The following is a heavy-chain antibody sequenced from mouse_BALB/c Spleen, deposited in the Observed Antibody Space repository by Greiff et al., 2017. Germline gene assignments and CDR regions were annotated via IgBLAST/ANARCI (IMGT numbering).Heavy chain of an antibody. J-gene: IGHJ1*01. Sequence: QVQLQQSGAELARPGASVKMSCKASGYTFTSYTMHWVKQRPGQGLEWIGYINPSSGYTNYNQKFKDKATLTADKSSSTAYMQLSSLTSEDSAVYYCARKYGSSYVGGYFDVWGAGTTVTVS. CDR3: ARKYGSSYVGGYFDV. CDR2: INPSSGYT. D-gene: IGHD1-1*01. CDR1: GYTFTSYT. V-gene: IGHV1-4*01.